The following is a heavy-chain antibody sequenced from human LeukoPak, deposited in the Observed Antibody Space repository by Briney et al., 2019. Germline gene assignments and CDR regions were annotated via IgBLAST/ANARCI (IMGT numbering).Heavy chain of an antibody. J-gene: IGHJ4*02. CDR3: AKDPIFSGSYGVFDY. V-gene: IGHV3-23*01. D-gene: IGHD1-26*01. Sequence: PGGSLRLSCAASGFTFSSCAMSWVRQAPGKGLEWVSTIIDSGKSIYYADSAEGRFTISRDNSKNTLYLQMNSLRAGDTAVYYCAKDPIFSGSYGVFDYWGLGTLVTVSS. CDR1: GFTFSSCA. CDR2: IIDSGKSI.